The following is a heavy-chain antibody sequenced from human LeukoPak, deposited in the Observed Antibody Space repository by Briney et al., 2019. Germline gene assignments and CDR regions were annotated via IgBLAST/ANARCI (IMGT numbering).Heavy chain of an antibody. V-gene: IGHV4-4*07. J-gene: IGHJ4*02. CDR1: GGSISSYY. CDR3: ARGYCSGGSCYHYFDY. CDR2: IYTSGST. Sequence: SETLSLTCTVSGGSISSYYWSWIRQPAGKGLEWIGRIYTSGSTNYNPSLKSRVTMLVDTSKNQFSLKLSSVTAADTAVYYCARGYCSGGSCYHYFDYWGQGTLVTVSS. D-gene: IGHD2-15*01.